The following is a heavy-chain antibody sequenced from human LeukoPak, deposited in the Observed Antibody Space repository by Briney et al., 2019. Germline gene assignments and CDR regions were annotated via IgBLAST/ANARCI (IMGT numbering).Heavy chain of an antibody. D-gene: IGHD3-22*01. CDR3: ARGRGDYYGSSGNWFDP. CDR1: GYIFRSYG. J-gene: IGHJ5*02. V-gene: IGHV1-18*01. CDR2: ISANNGNT. Sequence: GDSVKVSCKGSGYIFRSYGITWVRQAPGQGLEWMGWISANNGNTNYAQKFQGRVTMTTDTSTTTAYMELRSLRSDDTAVYYCARGRGDYYGSSGNWFDPWGQGALVTVSS.